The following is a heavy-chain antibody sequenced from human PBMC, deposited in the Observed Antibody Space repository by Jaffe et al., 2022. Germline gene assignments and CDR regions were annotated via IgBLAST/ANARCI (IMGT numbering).Heavy chain of an antibody. D-gene: IGHD3-3*01. Sequence: EVQLVESGGGLVQPGGSLRLSCAASGFTFSSYWMHWVRQAPGKGLVWVSRINSDGSSTSYADSVKGRFTISRDNAKNTLYLQMNSLRAEDTAVYYCARDPGNDFWSGNGGFDPWGQGTLVTVSS. V-gene: IGHV3-74*01. CDR3: ARDPGNDFWSGNGGFDP. CDR2: INSDGSST. J-gene: IGHJ5*02. CDR1: GFTFSSYW.